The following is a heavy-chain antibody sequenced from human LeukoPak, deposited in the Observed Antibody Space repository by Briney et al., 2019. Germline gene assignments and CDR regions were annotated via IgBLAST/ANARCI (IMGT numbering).Heavy chain of an antibody. CDR3: AKVRVVFNWNYAYYFDS. J-gene: IGHJ4*02. CDR1: GFTFDNYG. V-gene: IGHV3-30*18. Sequence: GGSLRLSCAASGFTFDNYGMHWVRQAPGKGLEWVAIISYDGSDKYYADSVKGRFTISRDNSKNTLYLQMNSLRAEDTAVYYCAKVRVVFNWNYAYYFDSWGQGTLVTVSS. D-gene: IGHD1-7*01. CDR2: ISYDGSDK.